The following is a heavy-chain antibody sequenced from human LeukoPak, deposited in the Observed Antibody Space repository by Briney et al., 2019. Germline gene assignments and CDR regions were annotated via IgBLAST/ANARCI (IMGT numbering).Heavy chain of an antibody. CDR1: GGTFSSYA. D-gene: IGHD2-2*01. J-gene: IGHJ5*02. V-gene: IGHV1-69*13. CDR3: TGRYCSSTSCQGWFDP. CDR2: IIPIFGTA. Sequence: SVKVSCKASGGTFSSYAISWVRQAPGQGLEWMGGIIPIFGTANYAQKFQGRVTITADESTSTAYMELSSLRSEDTAVYYCTGRYCSSTSCQGWFDPWGQGTQVTVSS.